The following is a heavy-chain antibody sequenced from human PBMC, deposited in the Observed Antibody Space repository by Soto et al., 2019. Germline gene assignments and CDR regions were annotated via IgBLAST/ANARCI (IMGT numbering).Heavy chain of an antibody. CDR3: SGTTSLQWYYMDV. CDR2: TYYRSRWYN. CDR1: GDSVSSNSAA. J-gene: IGHJ6*03. D-gene: IGHD1-7*01. Sequence: PSQTLSLTCAISGDSVSSNSAAWNWIRQSPSRGLEWLGRTYYRSRWYNDYAVSVKSRITVNPDTSKNQFSLHLNSVTPEDTAVYYFSGTTSLQWYYMDVWDKGTTVPVSS. V-gene: IGHV6-1*01.